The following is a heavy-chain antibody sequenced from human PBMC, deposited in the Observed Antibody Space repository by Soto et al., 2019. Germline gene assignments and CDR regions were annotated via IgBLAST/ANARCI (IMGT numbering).Heavy chain of an antibody. J-gene: IGHJ4*02. CDR1: GGSISSGGYY. CDR2: IYYSGST. V-gene: IGHV4-31*01. Sequence: QVQLQESGPGLVKPSQTLSLTCTVSGGSISSGGYYWSWIRQHPGKGLEWIGYIYYSGSTYYNPTLKSQVTISVDTSKNQFSLKLSSVTAADTAVYYCARGSATVVYVDYWGQGTLVTVSS. CDR3: ARGSATVVYVDY. D-gene: IGHD4-17*01.